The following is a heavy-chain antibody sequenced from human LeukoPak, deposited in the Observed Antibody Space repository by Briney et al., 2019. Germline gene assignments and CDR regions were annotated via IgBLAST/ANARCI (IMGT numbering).Heavy chain of an antibody. CDR3: ARSSNYYDSSGYLGFDY. J-gene: IGHJ4*02. CDR1: GGSFSGYY. CDR2: INHSGST. D-gene: IGHD3-22*01. Sequence: SETLSLTCAVYGGSFSGYYWSWIRQPPGKGLEWIGEINHSGSTNYNPSLKSQVTISVDTSKNQFSLKLSSVTAADTAVYYCARSSNYYDSSGYLGFDYWGQGTLVTVSS. V-gene: IGHV4-34*01.